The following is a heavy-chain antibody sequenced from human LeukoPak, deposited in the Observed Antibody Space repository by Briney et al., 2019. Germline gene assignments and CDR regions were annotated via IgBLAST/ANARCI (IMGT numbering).Heavy chain of an antibody. D-gene: IGHD5-24*01. J-gene: IGHJ4*02. CDR3: ARGAGADGYNTDY. Sequence: GESLKISCKGSGYSFTSYWVGWVRQMPGKGLEWMGIIYPGDSDTRYSPSFQGQVTISADESISTAYLQWSSLKASDTAMYYCARGAGADGYNTDYWGQGTLVTVSS. CDR1: GYSFTSYW. V-gene: IGHV5-51*01. CDR2: IYPGDSDT.